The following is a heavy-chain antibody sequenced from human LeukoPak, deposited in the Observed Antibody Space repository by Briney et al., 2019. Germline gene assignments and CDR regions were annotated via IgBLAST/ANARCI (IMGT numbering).Heavy chain of an antibody. Sequence: GGSLRLSCAASGFTFSNYAMTWVRQTPGKGLVWVSRINTDESKINHADSVKGRFTISRDNAKNMLYLQMNSLRAEDTAVYYCARGGLFKYFFDYWGLGTPVTVSS. CDR3: ARGGLFKYFFDY. J-gene: IGHJ4*02. CDR2: INTDESKI. D-gene: IGHD2-15*01. V-gene: IGHV3-74*01. CDR1: GFTFSNYA.